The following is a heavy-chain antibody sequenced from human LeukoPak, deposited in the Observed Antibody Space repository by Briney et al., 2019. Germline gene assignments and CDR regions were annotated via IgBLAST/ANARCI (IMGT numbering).Heavy chain of an antibody. CDR2: IYYSGST. J-gene: IGHJ4*02. V-gene: IGHV4-59*08. D-gene: IGHD2-15*01. CDR1: GGSISSYY. Sequence: SETLSLTCTVSGGSISSYYWSWIRQPPGKGLEWIGYIYYSGSTYYNPSLKSRVTISVDTSKNQFSLKLSSVTAADTAVYYCARHFGGYYFDYWGQGTLVTVSS. CDR3: ARHFGGYYFDY.